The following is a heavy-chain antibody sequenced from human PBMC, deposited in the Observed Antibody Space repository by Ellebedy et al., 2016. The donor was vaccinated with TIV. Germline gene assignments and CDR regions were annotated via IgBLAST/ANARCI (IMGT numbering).Heavy chain of an antibody. CDR1: GLPLSTSS. Sequence: GESLKISCAASGLPLSTSSMNWVRQSPGKGLEWLSYISASGATIYYADAVTGRFTLSRDNARDLLYLQISSLRAEDTAIYYCAREGWGETVRGYWGQGTQVTVSS. V-gene: IGHV3-48*04. D-gene: IGHD3-10*01. J-gene: IGHJ4*02. CDR2: ISASGATI. CDR3: AREGWGETVRGY.